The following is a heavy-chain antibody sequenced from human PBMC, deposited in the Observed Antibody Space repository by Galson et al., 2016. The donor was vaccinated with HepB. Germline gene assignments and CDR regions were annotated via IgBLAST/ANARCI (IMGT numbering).Heavy chain of an antibody. CDR3: RYGMDV. J-gene: IGHJ6*02. Sequence: SLRLSCAASGFTFSNAWMSWVRQAPGKGLEWVGRIKSKTDGGTTDYAAPVKGRFSISGDDSKNTLYLQMNSLNTEDTAVYYCRYGMDVWGQGTTVTVSS. V-gene: IGHV3-15*01. CDR2: IKSKTDGGTT. CDR1: GFTFSNAW.